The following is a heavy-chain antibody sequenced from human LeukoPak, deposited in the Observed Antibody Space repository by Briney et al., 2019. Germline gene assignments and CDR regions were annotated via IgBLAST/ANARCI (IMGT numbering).Heavy chain of an antibody. CDR2: ISGYNGKT. J-gene: IGHJ4*02. CDR3: ARGGFTVVRGALDY. CDR1: GYTFTSYG. Sequence: ASVKVSCKASGYTFTSYGISWVRQAPGQGLEWMGWISGYNGKTNYALNVQGRVTMTIETSTNTAYMELRSLRSDDTAIYYCARGGFTVVRGALDYWGQGTVITVSS. V-gene: IGHV1-18*01. D-gene: IGHD3-10*01.